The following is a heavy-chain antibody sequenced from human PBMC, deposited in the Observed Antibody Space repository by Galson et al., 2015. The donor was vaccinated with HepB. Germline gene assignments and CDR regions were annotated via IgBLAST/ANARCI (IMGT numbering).Heavy chain of an antibody. J-gene: IGHJ4*02. Sequence: KVSCKASAYTFTDYYMHWVRQAPGQGLEWMGWINPNTGGTNYAQKFQGRVTMTRDTSITTAYLELSSLRSDDTAIYYCARPHDFWSGYNYDSWGQGTLVAVSS. CDR2: INPNTGGT. D-gene: IGHD3-3*01. CDR3: ARPHDFWSGYNYDS. CDR1: AYTFTDYY. V-gene: IGHV1-2*02.